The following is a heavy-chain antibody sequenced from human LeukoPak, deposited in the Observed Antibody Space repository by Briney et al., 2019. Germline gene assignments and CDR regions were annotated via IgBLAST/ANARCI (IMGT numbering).Heavy chain of an antibody. D-gene: IGHD6-13*01. Sequence: PSETLFLTCTVSGGSISSYYWSWIRQPPGKGLEWMGYIYYSGSTNYNPSLKSRVTISVDTSKNQFSLKLSSVTPADTAVYYCAGEYSSSWYANYYYYMAVWGKGTTVTVSS. J-gene: IGHJ6*03. CDR3: AGEYSSSWYANYYYYMAV. CDR1: GGSISSYY. CDR2: IYYSGST. V-gene: IGHV4-59*01.